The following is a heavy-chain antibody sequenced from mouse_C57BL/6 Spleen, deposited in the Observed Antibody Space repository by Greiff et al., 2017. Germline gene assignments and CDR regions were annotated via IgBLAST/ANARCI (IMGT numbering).Heavy chain of an antibody. CDR2: IFPGDGDT. Sequence: QVQLQQSGPELVKPGASVKISCKASGYAFSSSWMNWVKQRPGKGLEWIGRIFPGDGDTNYNGKLKGKATLTADKSSSTAYMQLSSLPAEDSAVYFCARWGAYYDGSSYDAMDYWGQGTSVTVSS. CDR3: ARWGAYYDGSSYDAMDY. J-gene: IGHJ4*01. V-gene: IGHV1-82*01. CDR1: GYAFSSSW. D-gene: IGHD1-1*01.